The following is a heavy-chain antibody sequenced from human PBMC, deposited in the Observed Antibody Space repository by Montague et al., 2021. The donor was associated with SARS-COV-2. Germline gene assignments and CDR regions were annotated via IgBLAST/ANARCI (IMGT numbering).Heavy chain of an antibody. V-gene: IGHV4-39*07. D-gene: IGHD3-22*01. CDR1: GGSISSSSYH. J-gene: IGHJ6*02. CDR3: ARDTRIAMLVVVTRYGLDV. Sequence: SETLSLTCTVSGGSISSSSYHWGWNRQPPGKGLEWIGSIYYTGSTYYNPSLKSRVTISVDTSKNQFSLKLSSVTAADTAVYYCARDTRIAMLVVVTRYGLDVWGQGTTVTVSS. CDR2: IYYTGST.